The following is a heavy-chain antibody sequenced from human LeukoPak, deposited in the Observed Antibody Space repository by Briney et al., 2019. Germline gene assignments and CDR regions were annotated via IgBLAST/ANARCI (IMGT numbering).Heavy chain of an antibody. D-gene: IGHD4-17*01. J-gene: IGHJ4*02. Sequence: GRSLRLSCAASGFTFSSYGMTWVRQAPGKGLEWVSYISSSSSTIYYADSVKGRFTISRDNAKNSLYLQLNSLRAEDTAVYYCARVTVTTVLDYWGQGTLVTVSS. V-gene: IGHV3-48*01. CDR1: GFTFSSYG. CDR2: ISSSSSTI. CDR3: ARVTVTTVLDY.